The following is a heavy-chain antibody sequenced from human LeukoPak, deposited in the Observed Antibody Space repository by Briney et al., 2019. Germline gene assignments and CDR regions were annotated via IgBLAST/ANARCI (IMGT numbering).Heavy chain of an antibody. D-gene: IGHD3-10*01. CDR2: VSGSGAST. CDR3: AKGLEITLVRGTSWYFDL. CDR1: GFTFTSYA. Sequence: GGSLRLSCAASGFTFTSYAMSWVRQAPGKGLEWVSAVSGSGASTYYGDSVKGRFTISRDNSKNTLYLQVDNLRAEDTAVYYCAKGLEITLVRGTSWYFDLWGRGTLVTVSS. V-gene: IGHV3-23*01. J-gene: IGHJ2*01.